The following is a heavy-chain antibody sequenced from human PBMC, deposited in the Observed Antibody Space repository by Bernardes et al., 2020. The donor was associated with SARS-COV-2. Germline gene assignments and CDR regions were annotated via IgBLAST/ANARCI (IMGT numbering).Heavy chain of an antibody. Sequence: ASVKVSCKVSGYTLTALSMHWVRQAPGKGLEWMGGFDPEDGETIYAQKFQGRVTMTEDTSTDTAYMELSSLRSEDTAVYYCATTSPFIAAAGGAWFDPWGQGTLVTVSS. D-gene: IGHD6-13*01. V-gene: IGHV1-24*01. J-gene: IGHJ5*02. CDR1: GYTLTALS. CDR3: ATTSPFIAAAGGAWFDP. CDR2: FDPEDGET.